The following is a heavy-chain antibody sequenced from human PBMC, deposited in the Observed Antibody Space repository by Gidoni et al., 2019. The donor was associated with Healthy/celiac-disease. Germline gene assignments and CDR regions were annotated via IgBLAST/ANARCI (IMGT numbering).Heavy chain of an antibody. J-gene: IGHJ6*02. D-gene: IGHD2-15*01. V-gene: IGHV3-11*01. CDR1: GFTFSDYY. CDR3: ARGCSGGSCYYYYGMDV. CDR2: ISSSGSTI. Sequence: QVQLVESGGGLVKPGGSLRLSCAAAGFTFSDYYVSWIRQAPGKGLGWVSYISSSGSTIYYADAGKGRFTISRDNAKNSLYLQMNSLRAEDTAVYYCARGCSGGSCYYYYGMDVWGQGTTVTVSS.